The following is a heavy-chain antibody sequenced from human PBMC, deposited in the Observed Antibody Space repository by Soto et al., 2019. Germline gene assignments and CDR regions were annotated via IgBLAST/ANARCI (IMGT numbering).Heavy chain of an antibody. CDR2: MNPNSGNT. CDR1: GYTFTSYD. Sequence: QVQLVQSGAEVKKPGASVKVSCKASGYTFTSYDINWVRQATGQGLEWMGWMNPNSGNTGHAQKFQGRVTMTRNTAISTAYMELSSRRSEATAVYYCARIVLIRGVITYYYGIDVWGQGTTVIVSS. CDR3: ARIVLIRGVITYYYGIDV. J-gene: IGHJ6*02. V-gene: IGHV1-8*01. D-gene: IGHD3-10*01.